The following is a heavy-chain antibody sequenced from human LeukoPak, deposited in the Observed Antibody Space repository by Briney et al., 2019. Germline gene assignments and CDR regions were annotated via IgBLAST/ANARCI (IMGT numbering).Heavy chain of an antibody. CDR3: ARDGYLDAFDI. CDR1: GFTFDDYA. J-gene: IGHJ3*02. D-gene: IGHD6-25*01. Sequence: GGSLRLSCAASGFTFDDYAMHWVRQAPGNGLEWVSSISSSSSYIYYADSVKGRFTISRDNAKNSLYLQMNSLRAEDTAVYYCARDGYLDAFDIWGQGTMVTVSS. CDR2: ISSSSSYI. V-gene: IGHV3-21*01.